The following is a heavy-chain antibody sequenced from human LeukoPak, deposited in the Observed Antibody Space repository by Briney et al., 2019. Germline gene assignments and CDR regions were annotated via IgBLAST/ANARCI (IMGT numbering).Heavy chain of an antibody. J-gene: IGHJ5*02. Sequence: ASVKVSCKASGYTFTGHYIHWVRQAPGQGLEWIAWLNTNTGGTKYAQKYQGRVTLTRDTSISTVYMVLSSLRSDDTAVYYCARVASAGRQYCSNGICYVFDPWGQGTLVTVSS. V-gene: IGHV1-2*02. CDR3: ARVASAGRQYCSNGICYVFDP. D-gene: IGHD2-8*01. CDR2: LNTNTGGT. CDR1: GYTFTGHY.